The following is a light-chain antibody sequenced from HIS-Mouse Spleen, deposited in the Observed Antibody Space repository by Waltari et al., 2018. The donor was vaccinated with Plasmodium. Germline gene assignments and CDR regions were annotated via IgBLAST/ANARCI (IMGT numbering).Light chain of an antibody. CDR3: QQFNSYPQGT. CDR1: QGISSA. V-gene: IGKV1-13*02. J-gene: IGKJ5*01. Sequence: AIQLTQSPSSLSASVGDRVTITFRASQGISSALAWYQQKPGKAPKLLIYDASSLESGVPSRFSVSGSGTEFTLTISSLQPEDFATYYCQQFNSYPQGTFGQGTRLEIK. CDR2: DAS.